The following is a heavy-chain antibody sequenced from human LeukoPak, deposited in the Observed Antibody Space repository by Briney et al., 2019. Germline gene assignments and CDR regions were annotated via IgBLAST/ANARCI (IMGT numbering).Heavy chain of an antibody. V-gene: IGHV3-20*04. J-gene: IGHJ3*02. CDR1: GFTFDDYG. CDR3: ARVIDGGYGTILAFDI. D-gene: IGHD1-26*01. Sequence: GGSLRLSCAASGFTFDDYGMSWVRQAPGKGLEWVSGINWNGGSTGYADSVKGRFTISRDNAKNSLYLQMNSLRAEDTALYYCARVIDGGYGTILAFDIWGQGTMVTVSS. CDR2: INWNGGST.